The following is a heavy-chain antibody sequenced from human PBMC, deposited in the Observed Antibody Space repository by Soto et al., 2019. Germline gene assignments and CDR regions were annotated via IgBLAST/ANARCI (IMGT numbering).Heavy chain of an antibody. CDR3: ARGGYGDY. V-gene: IGHV1-18*01. J-gene: IGHJ4*02. D-gene: IGHD1-1*01. CDR2: ISAHNGNT. CDR1: GYTFTSYG. Sequence: QVHLVQSGAEVKKPGASVKVSCKASGYTFTSYGITWVRQAPGQGLEWMGWISAHNGNTDYAQKLQGRVIVTRDTSTGTAYMEPRSLISDDTAVYYCARGGYGDYRGQGALVTVSS.